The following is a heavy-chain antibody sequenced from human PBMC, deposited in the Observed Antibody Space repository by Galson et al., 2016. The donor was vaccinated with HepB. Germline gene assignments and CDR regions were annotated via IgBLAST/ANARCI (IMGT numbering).Heavy chain of an antibody. CDR3: AKNDILAGYSAFDY. CDR2: ISYDGSHK. CDR1: GFTFSSYA. D-gene: IGHD3-9*01. V-gene: IGHV3-30*18. Sequence: PLRLSCAASGFTFSSYAMHWVRQAPGKGLEWVAVISYDGSHKYYAASVKGRFTISRDNSKNTLSLQMNSLRAEDTAVYYCAKNDILAGYSAFDYWGQGTLVTFSS. J-gene: IGHJ4*02.